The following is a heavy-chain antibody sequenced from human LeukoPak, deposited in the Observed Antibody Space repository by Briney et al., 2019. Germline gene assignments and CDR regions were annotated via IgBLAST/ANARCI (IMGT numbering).Heavy chain of an antibody. V-gene: IGHV4-61*01. J-gene: IGHJ4*02. Sequence: ASETLSLTCTVSGGSVSGGNYYCSWIRQSPGKGLEWIGYIHYSGSTVYNPSLKRRVTMSIDTSKNQFSLNLSSATAADTAVYYCTRTGSTGGYWGQGTLVTVSS. CDR3: TRTGSTGGY. CDR2: IHYSGST. D-gene: IGHD1-7*01. CDR1: GGSVSGGNYY.